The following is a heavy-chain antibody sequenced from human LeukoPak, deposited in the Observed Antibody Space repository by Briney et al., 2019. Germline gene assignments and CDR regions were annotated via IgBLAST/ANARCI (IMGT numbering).Heavy chain of an antibody. J-gene: IGHJ3*02. CDR2: ISSSSSTI. Sequence: GGSLRLSCAASGFAFSSYSMNWVRQAPGKGLEWVTYISSSSSTIYYADSVKGRFTISRDNAKNSLYLEMNSLRAEDTAVYYCARKTGGSLDIWGQGTMVTVSS. D-gene: IGHD7-27*01. V-gene: IGHV3-48*01. CDR3: ARKTGGSLDI. CDR1: GFAFSSYS.